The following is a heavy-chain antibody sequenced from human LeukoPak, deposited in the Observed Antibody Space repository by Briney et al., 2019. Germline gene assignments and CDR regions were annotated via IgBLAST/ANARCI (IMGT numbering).Heavy chain of an antibody. V-gene: IGHV3-30-3*01. CDR3: ATDKYCTPTDCLHGRFYFDY. CDR1: GFTFSSYA. J-gene: IGHJ4*02. Sequence: GGSLRLSCAASGFTFSSYATHWVRQAPGKGLEWVAVISYDGSIKYYADSVKGRFTISRDNSKNTLSLQVNTLRVEDTAVYYCATDKYCTPTDCLHGRFYFDYWGQGTLVTVSS. D-gene: IGHD2-8*01. CDR2: ISYDGSIK.